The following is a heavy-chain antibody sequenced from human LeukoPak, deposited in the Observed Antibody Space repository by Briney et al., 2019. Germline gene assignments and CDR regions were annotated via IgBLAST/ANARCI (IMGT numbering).Heavy chain of an antibody. J-gene: IGHJ4*02. CDR3: ARQGYYGSSGYYPDDY. CDR2: IKQDGSDK. V-gene: IGHV3-7*01. D-gene: IGHD3-22*01. Sequence: AGGSLRLSCAASGFTFSNYWMNWVRQAPGKGLEWVANIKQDGSDKYYVDSVKGRFTISRDNAKNSLYLQMNSLRAEDTAVYYCARQGYYGSSGYYPDDYWGQGTLVTVSS. CDR1: GFTFSNYW.